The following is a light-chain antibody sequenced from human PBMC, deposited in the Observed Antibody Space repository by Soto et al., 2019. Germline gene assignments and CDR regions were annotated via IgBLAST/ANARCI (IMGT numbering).Light chain of an antibody. CDR1: SSNIGAGYD. J-gene: IGLJ2*01. CDR3: QSYDSSLSAHVV. V-gene: IGLV1-40*01. CDR2: GNS. Sequence: QLVLTQPPSVSGAPGQRVTISCTGSSSNIGAGYDVHWYQQLPGTAPKLLIYGNSNRPSGVPDRFSGSKSGTSASLAITGLQAEDEADYYCQSYDSSLSAHVVFGGGTKLTV.